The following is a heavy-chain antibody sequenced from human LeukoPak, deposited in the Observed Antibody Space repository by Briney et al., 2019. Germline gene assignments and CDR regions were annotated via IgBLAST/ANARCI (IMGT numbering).Heavy chain of an antibody. CDR3: AATGGDY. V-gene: IGHV4-59*03. J-gene: IGHJ4*02. CDR1: GESISSHY. CDR2: ITNSGTT. Sequence: SETLSLTCNVSGESISSHYWSWTRQSPGKGLEWIGYITNSGTTKFNPSLKSRVTISRDTSKNQISLRLSSVTAADTAVYYCAATGGDYWGQGTLVTVSS. D-gene: IGHD4-17*01.